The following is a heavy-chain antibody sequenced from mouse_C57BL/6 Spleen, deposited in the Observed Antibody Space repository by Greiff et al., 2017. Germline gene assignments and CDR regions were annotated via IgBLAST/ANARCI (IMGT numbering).Heavy chain of an antibody. D-gene: IGHD1-1*01. CDR2: INPSTGGT. V-gene: IGHV1-42*01. Sequence: EVQLQQSGPELVKPGASVKISCKASGYSFTGYYMNWVKQSPEKSLEWIGEINPSTGGTTYNQKFKAQATLTVDKSSSTAYMQLKSLTSEDSTVYYWARVGAVTTVGEDSFAYWGQGTLVTVSA. CDR1: GYSFTGYY. CDR3: ARVGAVTTVGEDSFAY. J-gene: IGHJ3*01.